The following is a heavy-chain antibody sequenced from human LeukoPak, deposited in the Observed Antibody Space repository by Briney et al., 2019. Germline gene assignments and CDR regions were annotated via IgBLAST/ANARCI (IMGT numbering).Heavy chain of an antibody. D-gene: IGHD4-23*01. J-gene: IGHJ4*02. CDR2: IIPIFGTA. V-gene: IGHV1-69*01. CDR1: GGTFSSYA. Sequence: SVKVSCKASGGTFSSYAISWVRQAPGQGLEWMGGIIPIFGTANYAQKFQGRVTITADESTSTAYMELSSLRSEDTAVYYCAREDGGNGVNFDYWGQGTLVTVSS. CDR3: AREDGGNGVNFDY.